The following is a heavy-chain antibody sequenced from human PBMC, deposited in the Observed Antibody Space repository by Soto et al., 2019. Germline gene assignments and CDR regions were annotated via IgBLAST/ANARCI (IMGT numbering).Heavy chain of an antibody. CDR3: ATYTVGEGGRGY. J-gene: IGHJ4*02. Sequence: QVQLQESGPGLVKPSETLSLTCTVSGGSMRGQHWSWIRQRPGKGLEWIGHHSDSTNYNPSLKSRITISTATSTNQFSLKLSSVTAADTAGYYCATYTVGEGGRGYWGQGTLVTVSS. CDR1: GGSMRGQH. V-gene: IGHV4-4*09. CDR2: HHSDST. D-gene: IGHD3-16*01.